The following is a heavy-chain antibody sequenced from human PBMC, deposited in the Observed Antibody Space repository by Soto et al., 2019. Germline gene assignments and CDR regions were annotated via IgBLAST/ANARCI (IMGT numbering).Heavy chain of an antibody. CDR1: GFTFSSYG. D-gene: IGHD2-2*01. CDR2: IWYDGSNK. CDR3: ARDYPGLVPAARDAFDI. Sequence: QVQLVESGGGVVQPGRSQRLSCAASGFTFSSYGTHWVRQAPGKGLEWVAVIWYDGSNKYYADSVKGRFTISRDNSKNTLYLQMNSLRAEDTAVYYCARDYPGLVPAARDAFDIWGQGTMVTVSS. V-gene: IGHV3-33*01. J-gene: IGHJ3*02.